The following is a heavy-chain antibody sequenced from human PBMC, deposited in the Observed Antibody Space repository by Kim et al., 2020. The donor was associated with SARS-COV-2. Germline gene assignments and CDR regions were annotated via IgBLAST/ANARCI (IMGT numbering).Heavy chain of an antibody. CDR3: SRGHQGLEV. Sequence: SETLSLTCIVSGGSISGHYGKWIRQPPGKGLEWIGNIYSSGFTDYNHSLNSRLPITVATAKNQYSLKLNPFTTADTAADFYSRGHQGLEVWGGGATVTVS. V-gene: IGHV4-59*11. CDR2: IYSSGFT. J-gene: IGHJ6*02. CDR1: GGSISGHY.